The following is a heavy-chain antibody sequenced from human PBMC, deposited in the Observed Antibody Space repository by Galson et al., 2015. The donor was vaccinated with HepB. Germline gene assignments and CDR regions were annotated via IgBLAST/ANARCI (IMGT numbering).Heavy chain of an antibody. D-gene: IGHD4-17*01. CDR2: IYYSGST. V-gene: IGHV4-39*01. J-gene: IGHJ4*02. CDR3: ARPDYGDYRAPFDY. Sequence: ETLSLTCTVSGGSISSSSYYWGWIRQPPGKGLEWIGSIYYSGSTYYNPSLKNRVTISVDTSKNQFSLKLSSVTAADTAVYYCARPDYGDYRAPFDYWGQGTLVTVSS. CDR1: GGSISSSSYY.